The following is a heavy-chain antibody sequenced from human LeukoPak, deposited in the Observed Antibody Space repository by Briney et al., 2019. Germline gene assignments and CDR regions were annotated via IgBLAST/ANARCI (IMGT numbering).Heavy chain of an antibody. Sequence: GGSLRLSCAASGFTFSSYSMNWVRQAPGKGLAWVSSISSSSNIYYADSLKGRFTISRDNAKNSLYLHMNSLRAEDTALYYCAREGYGDFVSDYWGQGTLVTVSS. CDR1: GFTFSSYS. V-gene: IGHV3-21*01. D-gene: IGHD4-17*01. J-gene: IGHJ4*02. CDR2: ISSSSNI. CDR3: AREGYGDFVSDY.